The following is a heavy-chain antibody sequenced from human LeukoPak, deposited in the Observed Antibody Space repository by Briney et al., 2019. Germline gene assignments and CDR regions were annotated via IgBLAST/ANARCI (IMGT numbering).Heavy chain of an antibody. Sequence: GGSLRLSCAASGFTFSDYYMNWIRQAPGKGLEWISYMSSSGSTISYADSVTGRFTVSRDNAKNSLYLQMNSLRAEDTAVYCCARSILPAANAIDYWGQGTLLTVSS. V-gene: IGHV3-11*04. J-gene: IGHJ4*02. CDR1: GFTFSDYY. D-gene: IGHD2-2*01. CDR2: MSSSGSTI. CDR3: ARSILPAANAIDY.